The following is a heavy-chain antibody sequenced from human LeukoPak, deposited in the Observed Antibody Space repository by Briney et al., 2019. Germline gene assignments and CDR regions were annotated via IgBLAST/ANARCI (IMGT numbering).Heavy chain of an antibody. J-gene: IGHJ6*03. Sequence: SGTLSLTCVVSGGSISTSNWWSWVRQPPGKGLEWIGEIYHSGRTNYNPSLKSRVTISVDNAKNQFSLHLNSVTAADTAVYYCARNTMIATYYYYMDVWGKGTTVTVSS. V-gene: IGHV4-4*02. CDR1: GGSISTSNW. CDR2: IYHSGRT. D-gene: IGHD3-22*01. CDR3: ARNTMIATYYYYMDV.